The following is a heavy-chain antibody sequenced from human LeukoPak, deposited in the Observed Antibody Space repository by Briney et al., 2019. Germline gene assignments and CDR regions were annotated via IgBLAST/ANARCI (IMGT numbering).Heavy chain of an antibody. D-gene: IGHD6-13*01. CDR2: MNPNSGNT. CDR3: ARGSRIAAAGSNYYYGMDV. Sequence: GASVKVSCKASGYTFTSYDINWVRQATGQGLEGMGWMNPNSGNTGYAQKFQGRVTMTRNTSISTAYMELSSLRSEDTAVYYCARGSRIAAAGSNYYYGMDVWGQGTTVTVSS. CDR1: GYTFTSYD. V-gene: IGHV1-8*01. J-gene: IGHJ6*02.